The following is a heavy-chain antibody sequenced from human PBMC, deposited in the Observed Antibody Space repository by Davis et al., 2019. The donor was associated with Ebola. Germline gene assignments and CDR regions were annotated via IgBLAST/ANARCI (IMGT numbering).Heavy chain of an antibody. D-gene: IGHD3-10*01. CDR2: INPISGDT. V-gene: IGHV1-2*02. CDR3: ARDLSYSYYYHYYGMDV. CDR1: GYTLTDYQ. J-gene: IGHJ6*02. Sequence: ASVKVSCKASGYTLTDYQMHWVRQAPGQGLEWLGGINPISGDTNYAEKFQGRVTMTRDTSISTVYMELSRLRSDDTDVYYCARDLSYSYYYHYYGMDVWGQGTTVTVSS.